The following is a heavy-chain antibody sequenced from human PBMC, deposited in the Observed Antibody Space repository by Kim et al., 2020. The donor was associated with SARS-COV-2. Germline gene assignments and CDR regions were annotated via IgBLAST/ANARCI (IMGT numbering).Heavy chain of an antibody. CDR3: AVITGYYYGY. Sequence: TTSYGDSMKGRVTISRDNSKDTLYLQMHSLRAEDTAVYYCAVITGYYYGYWGQGTLVTVSP. CDR2: TT. V-gene: IGHV3-23*01. J-gene: IGHJ4*02. D-gene: IGHD3-9*01.